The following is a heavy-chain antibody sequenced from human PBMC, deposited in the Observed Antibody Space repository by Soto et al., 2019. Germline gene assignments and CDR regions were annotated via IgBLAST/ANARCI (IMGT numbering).Heavy chain of an antibody. CDR2: ISGSGGST. J-gene: IGHJ4*02. CDR3: AKNRGKQLVTYLDY. D-gene: IGHD6-13*01. Sequence: GGSLRLSCAASGFTFSSYAMSWVRQAPGKGLEWVSAISGSGGSTYYADSVKGRFTISRDNSKNTLYLQMNSLRAEDTAVYYCAKNRGKQLVTYLDYWGQGTLVTVSS. V-gene: IGHV3-23*01. CDR1: GFTFSSYA.